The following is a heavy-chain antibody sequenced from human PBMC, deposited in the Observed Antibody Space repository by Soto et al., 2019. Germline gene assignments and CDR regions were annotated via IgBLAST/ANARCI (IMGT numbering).Heavy chain of an antibody. D-gene: IGHD3-10*01. J-gene: IGHJ6*02. Sequence: PSETLSLTCSVSSGSITSYYWNWIRQPPGKGLEWIGYFYYNGNTDYNPSLKGRVTISLATSKNQVSLRLTSVTAEDTAVYYCARGRSHSTYFYYGIDVWGQGTTVTVPS. CDR2: FYYNGNT. V-gene: IGHV4-59*01. CDR3: ARGRSHSTYFYYGIDV. CDR1: SGSITSYY.